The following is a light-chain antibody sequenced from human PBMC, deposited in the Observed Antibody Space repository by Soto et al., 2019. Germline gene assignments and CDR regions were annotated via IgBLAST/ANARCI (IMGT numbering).Light chain of an antibody. V-gene: IGKV1-5*03. CDR3: QQYNSYPHT. CDR1: QSINSW. Sequence: DIQLTQSPSTLSASVGDRVTITCRASQSINSWLAWYQQRPGKAPKLLMYKASSLQSGVPSRFSGSGSGTEFTLTISRLQPDDFATYYCQQYNSYPHTFGQGTKVESK. J-gene: IGKJ2*01. CDR2: KAS.